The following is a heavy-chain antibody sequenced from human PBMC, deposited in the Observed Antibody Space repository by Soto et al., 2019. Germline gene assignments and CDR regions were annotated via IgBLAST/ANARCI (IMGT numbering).Heavy chain of an antibody. CDR3: AKDRWEFTRYFDS. J-gene: IGHJ4*02. CDR1: GFTFSSYG. CDR2: VTKDGNGQ. Sequence: QVQLVESGGGVVQPGTSLRLSCAASGFTFSSYGMHWVRQAPGKGLEWVAVVTKDGNGQYYADSVKGCFTVSRDNSNNTLSLQMDSLRPEDTAFYYCAKDRWEFTRYFDSWGQGTLVTVSS. V-gene: IGHV3-30*18. D-gene: IGHD1-26*01.